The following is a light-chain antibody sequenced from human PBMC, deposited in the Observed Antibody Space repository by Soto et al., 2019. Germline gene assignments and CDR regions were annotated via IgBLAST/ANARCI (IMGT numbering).Light chain of an antibody. Sequence: EIVLTQSPGTLSLSPGKRATLSCRASQSISSSYLAWYQQRPGQAPRLLIYGASSRATGIPDRFSGSGSGTEFTLTISSLQPEHVAVYYCQQYNDWPPAFGGGTKVDI. CDR3: QQYNDWPPA. CDR2: GAS. CDR1: QSISSSY. J-gene: IGKJ4*01. V-gene: IGKV3-20*01.